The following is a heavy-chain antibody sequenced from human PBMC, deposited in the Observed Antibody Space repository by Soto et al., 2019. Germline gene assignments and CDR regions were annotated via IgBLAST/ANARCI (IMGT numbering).Heavy chain of an antibody. V-gene: IGHV3-73*01. CDR1: GFTFSGSA. Sequence: GGSLRLSCAASGFTFSGSAMHWVRQASGKGPEWVGRIRSKANSYATAYAASVKGRFTISRDDSKNTAYLQMNSLKTEDTAVYYCTSQDVLRYFDWSPDAFDIWGQGTMVTVSS. CDR3: TSQDVLRYFDWSPDAFDI. CDR2: IRSKANSYAT. J-gene: IGHJ3*02. D-gene: IGHD3-9*01.